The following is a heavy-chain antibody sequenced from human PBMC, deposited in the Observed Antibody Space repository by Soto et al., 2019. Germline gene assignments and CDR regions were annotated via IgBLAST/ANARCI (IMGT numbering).Heavy chain of an antibody. J-gene: IGHJ6*02. CDR2: IDPSDSYT. CDR1: GYSFTSYW. D-gene: IGHD6-13*01. V-gene: IGHV5-10-1*01. Sequence: GESLKISWKGSGYSFTSYWISWVRQMPGKGLEWMGRIDPSDSYTNYSPSFQGHVTISADKSISTAYLQWSSLKASDTAMYYCARGEAAAGTMWGIDVGAQGTMV. CDR3: ARGEAAAGTMWGIDV.